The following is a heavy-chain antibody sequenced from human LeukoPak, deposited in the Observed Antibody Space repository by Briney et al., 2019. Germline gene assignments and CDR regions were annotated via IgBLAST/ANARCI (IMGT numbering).Heavy chain of an antibody. CDR2: IGTAGDT. CDR3: AREGTGTTRDAFDI. J-gene: IGHJ3*02. CDR1: GFTFSSYD. D-gene: IGHD1-1*01. Sequence: GGSLRLSCAASGFTFSSYDMHWVRQATGKGLEWVSAIGTAGDTYSPGSVKGRFTITRENDNNALYLQMNSLRAGDTAVYYCAREGTGTTRDAFDIWGQGTMVTVSS. V-gene: IGHV3-13*01.